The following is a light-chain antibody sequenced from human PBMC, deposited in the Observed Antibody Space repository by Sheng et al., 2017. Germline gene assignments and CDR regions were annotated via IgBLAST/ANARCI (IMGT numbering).Light chain of an antibody. V-gene: IGKV3-15*01. CDR3: QQYNNRPPWT. J-gene: IGKJ1*01. CDR2: AAS. CDR1: QSTASH. Sequence: EEVMTQSPATLSVSPGESVTLSCRTSQSTASHLAWYQQKSGQAPRLLIYAASIRATDIPARFSGSGSGTEFTLTIDSLQSEDFAVYYCQQYNNRPPWTFGQGTKVEIK.